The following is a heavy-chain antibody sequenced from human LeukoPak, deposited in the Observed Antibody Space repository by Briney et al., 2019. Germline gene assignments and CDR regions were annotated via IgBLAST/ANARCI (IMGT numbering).Heavy chain of an antibody. V-gene: IGHV3-48*03. CDR2: ISSTASTI. D-gene: IGHD1-26*01. CDR3: ARAARIVGATYFDY. Sequence: GGSLRLSCAASGXTFSSYEMNWVRQAPGKGLEWISYISSTASTIYYADSVKGRFTISRDNSKNSLYLQMNSLRAEDTAVYYCARAARIVGATYFDYWGRGTLVTVSS. J-gene: IGHJ4*02. CDR1: GXTFSSYE.